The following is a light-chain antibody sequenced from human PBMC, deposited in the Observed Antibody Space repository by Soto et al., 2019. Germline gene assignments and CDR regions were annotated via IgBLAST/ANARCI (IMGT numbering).Light chain of an antibody. V-gene: IGKV3-20*01. J-gene: IGKJ5*01. Sequence: EIVLTQSPGTLSLSPGERATLSCRASQRVSSSYLAWYQQKTGQAPRLLIYGASSRATGIPDRLSGSGSGTDFTLPISRLEPEDFAVYYCQQYGSSPPVTFGQGTRLEIK. CDR1: QRVSSSY. CDR2: GAS. CDR3: QQYGSSPPVT.